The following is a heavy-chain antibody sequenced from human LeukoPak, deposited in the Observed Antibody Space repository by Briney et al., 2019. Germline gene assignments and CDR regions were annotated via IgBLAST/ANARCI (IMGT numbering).Heavy chain of an antibody. CDR1: GDSLTSSY. V-gene: IGHV4-4*07. D-gene: IGHD3-10*01. J-gene: IGHJ4*02. Sequence: SETLSLTCPVSGDSLTSSYWSWIRQPAGKGLEWIGLIYTTGTTNYNPSLKSRVSLSLDTSKNQFSLKLRSVTAADTAVYFCSRTLWQYYFDYWGQGTLVTVSS. CDR2: IYTTGTT. CDR3: SRTLWQYYFDY.